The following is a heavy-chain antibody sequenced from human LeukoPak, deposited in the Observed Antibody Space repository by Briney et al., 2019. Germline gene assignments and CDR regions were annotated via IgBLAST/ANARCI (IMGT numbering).Heavy chain of an antibody. V-gene: IGHV3-9*01. CDR1: GFTFDDYA. J-gene: IGHJ4*02. CDR3: AKDIGHEWFGESYFDY. D-gene: IGHD3-10*01. CDR2: ISWNSGSI. Sequence: PGGSLRLSCAASGFTFDDYAMHWVRQAPGKGLERVSGISWNSGSIGYADSVKGRFTIPRDNAKNSLYLQMNSLRAEDTALYYCAKDIGHEWFGESYFDYWGQGTLVTVSS.